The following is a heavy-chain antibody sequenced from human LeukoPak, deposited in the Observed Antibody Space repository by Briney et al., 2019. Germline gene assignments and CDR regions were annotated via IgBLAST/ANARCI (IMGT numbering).Heavy chain of an antibody. CDR1: GGSISSSSYY. Sequence: PSETLSLTCTVSGGSISSSSYYWGWLRQPPGKGLEWIGTIYYSGSTYYNPSLKSRVTISVDTSKNQLSLKLSSVTAADTAVYYCARQPLRRASRGYSGYPFDYWGQGTLVTVSS. CDR2: IYYSGST. V-gene: IGHV4-39*01. CDR3: ARQPLRRASRGYSGYPFDY. J-gene: IGHJ4*02. D-gene: IGHD5-12*01.